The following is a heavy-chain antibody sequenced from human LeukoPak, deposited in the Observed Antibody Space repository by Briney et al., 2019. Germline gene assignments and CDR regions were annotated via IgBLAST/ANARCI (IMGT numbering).Heavy chain of an antibody. V-gene: IGHV1-2*02. CDR2: INPNSGGT. CDR3: ARDRSGSGSLHFGY. J-gene: IGHJ4*02. D-gene: IGHD3-10*01. Sequence: GASVKVSCKASGYTFTGYYMHWVRQAPGQGLEWMGWINPNSGGTNYAQKFQGRVTMTRDTSISTAYMELSRLRSDDTAVYYCARDRSGSGSLHFGYWGQGTLVTVSS. CDR1: GYTFTGYY.